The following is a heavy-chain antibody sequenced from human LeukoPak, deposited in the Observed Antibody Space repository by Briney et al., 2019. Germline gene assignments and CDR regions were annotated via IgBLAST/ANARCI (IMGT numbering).Heavy chain of an antibody. Sequence: PGGSLRLSCAASGFTFSSYAMHWVRQAPGKGLEWVALIPYDGSNKYYADSVKGRLTVSRDNSKNTLYLQMNSLRAEDTAVYYCARAYYYDSSGYYYPDYWGQGTLVTVSS. CDR3: ARAYYYDSSGYYYPDY. J-gene: IGHJ4*02. CDR2: IPYDGSNK. V-gene: IGHV3-30*04. D-gene: IGHD3-22*01. CDR1: GFTFSSYA.